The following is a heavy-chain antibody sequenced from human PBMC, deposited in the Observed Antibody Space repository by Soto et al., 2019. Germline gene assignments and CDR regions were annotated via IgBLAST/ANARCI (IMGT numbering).Heavy chain of an antibody. Sequence: QVQLVQSGAEVKKPGASVKVSCKASGYTLTTFDINWVRQATGQGLEWMGWMNPNSGNTGYAQKFLGRVTMTRNTSISTAYMELSSLRSEDTAVYYCARRRIPAAGTLDGFDIWGQGTMVTVSS. D-gene: IGHD6-13*01. CDR1: GYTLTTFD. CDR3: ARRRIPAAGTLDGFDI. J-gene: IGHJ3*02. CDR2: MNPNSGNT. V-gene: IGHV1-8*01.